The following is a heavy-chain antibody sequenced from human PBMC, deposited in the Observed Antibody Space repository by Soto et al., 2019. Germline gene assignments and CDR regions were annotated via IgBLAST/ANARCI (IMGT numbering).Heavy chain of an antibody. V-gene: IGHV3-30*04. Sequence: QVQLVESGGGVVQPGRSLRLSCAASGFSISRSAMHWVRQAPGKGLEWVAVIAYDGSNRWYADSAKGRFTISRDNSKNTVELQMSSLRGEDTAVYYCATALQAGTDYVNWFAAWGKGTLVTVSS. J-gene: IGHJ5*02. D-gene: IGHD4-17*01. CDR3: ATALQAGTDYVNWFAA. CDR1: GFSISRSA. CDR2: IAYDGSNR.